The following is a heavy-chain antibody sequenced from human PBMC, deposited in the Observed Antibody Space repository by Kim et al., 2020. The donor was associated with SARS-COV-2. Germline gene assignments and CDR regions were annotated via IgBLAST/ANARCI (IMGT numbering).Heavy chain of an antibody. D-gene: IGHD2-15*01. V-gene: IGHV3-30*18. CDR2: ISHDGSKE. J-gene: IGHJ4*02. CDR1: GFTFSNYA. Sequence: GGSLRLSCAASGFTFSNYAMHWVRQAPGKGLEWMAVISHDGSKEYYGDSVKGRFTISRDNSRNTLSLQMNSLRGEDTAVNSCVKDREYCSGGTCYNGILDHWGQGTLVTVSS. CDR3: VKDREYCSGGTCYNGILDH.